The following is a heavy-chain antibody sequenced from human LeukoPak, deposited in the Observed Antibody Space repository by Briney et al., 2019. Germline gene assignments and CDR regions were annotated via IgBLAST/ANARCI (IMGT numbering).Heavy chain of an antibody. CDR3: ARDRLWFGELDP. D-gene: IGHD3-10*01. CDR2: ISAYNGNT. V-gene: IGHV1-18*01. J-gene: IGHJ5*02. CDR1: GYTFTSYG. Sequence: ASVKVSCKASGYTFTSYGISWVRQAPGQGLVWMGWISAYNGNTNYAQKLQGRVTMPTDTSTSTAYIELRSLRSDDTAVYYCARDRLWFGELDPWGQGTLVTVSS.